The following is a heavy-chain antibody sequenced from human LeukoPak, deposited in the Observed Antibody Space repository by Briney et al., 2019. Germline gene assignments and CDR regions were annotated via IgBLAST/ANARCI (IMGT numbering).Heavy chain of an antibody. CDR2: IYTSGST. V-gene: IGHV4-4*09. CDR3: ARRIAVAQNFHYYYYMDV. Sequence: PSETLSLTCTVSGGSISSYYWSWTRQPPGKGLEWIGYIYTSGSTNYNPSLRSRVTISVDTSKNQFSLKLSSVTAADTAVYYCARRIAVAQNFHYYYYMDVWGKGTTVTVSS. CDR1: GGSISSYY. J-gene: IGHJ6*03. D-gene: IGHD6-19*01.